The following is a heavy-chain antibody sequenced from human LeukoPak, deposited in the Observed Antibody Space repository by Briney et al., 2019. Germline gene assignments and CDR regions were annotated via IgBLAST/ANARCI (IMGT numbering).Heavy chain of an antibody. D-gene: IGHD4-11*01. J-gene: IGHJ5*02. Sequence: SGGSLRLSCAASGFTFSSYAMHWVRQAPGKGLEWVAVISYDGSNKYYADSVKGRFTISRDNSKNTLYLQMNSLRAEDTAVYYCARDPGDDYTTNWFDPWGQGTLVTVSS. CDR1: GFTFSSYA. V-gene: IGHV3-30*04. CDR3: ARDPGDDYTTNWFDP. CDR2: ISYDGSNK.